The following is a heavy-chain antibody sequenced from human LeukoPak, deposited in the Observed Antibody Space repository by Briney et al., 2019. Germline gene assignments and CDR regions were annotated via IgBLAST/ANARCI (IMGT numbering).Heavy chain of an antibody. Sequence: GGSLRLSCAASGFTFSSYAMSWVRQAPGKGLEWVSGINWNGGSTGYADSVKGRFTISRDNAKNSLYLQMNSLRAEDTALYYCARKLGYSSSWYDSYYFDSWGQGTLVTVSS. D-gene: IGHD6-13*01. V-gene: IGHV3-20*04. CDR3: ARKLGYSSSWYDSYYFDS. CDR2: INWNGGST. CDR1: GFTFSSYA. J-gene: IGHJ4*02.